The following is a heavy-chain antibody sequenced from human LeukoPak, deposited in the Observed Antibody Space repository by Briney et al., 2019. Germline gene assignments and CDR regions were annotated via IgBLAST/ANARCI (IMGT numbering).Heavy chain of an antibody. CDR1: GFTFSDYY. Sequence: PGGSLRVSCAASGFTFSDYYMSWIRQAPGKGLEWVSYISSSGSSIYYADSVKGRFTISRDNAKNSLYLQMNSLRAEDTAVYYCARGHVDIVATPDDYWGQGTLLTVSS. D-gene: IGHD5-12*01. J-gene: IGHJ4*02. V-gene: IGHV3-11*01. CDR3: ARGHVDIVATPDDY. CDR2: ISSSGSSI.